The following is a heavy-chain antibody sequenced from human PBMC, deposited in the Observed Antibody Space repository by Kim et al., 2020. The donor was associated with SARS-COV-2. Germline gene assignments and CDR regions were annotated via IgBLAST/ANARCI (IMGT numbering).Heavy chain of an antibody. D-gene: IGHD1-26*01. CDR3: ARRKSESGGFYSMYA. V-gene: IGHV4-59*08. J-gene: IGHJ6*03. Sequence: SETLSLTCTVSGAFINRYYWSWIRQPPGKGLEWIGYILHSGSAIYNPSLKSRVTISVDTSKNQFSLRLTSVTAADTAVYYCARRKSESGGFYSMYAWGRG. CDR2: ILHSGSA. CDR1: GAFINRYY.